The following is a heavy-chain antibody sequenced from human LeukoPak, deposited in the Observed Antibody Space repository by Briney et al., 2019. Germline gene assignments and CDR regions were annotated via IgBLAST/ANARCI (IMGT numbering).Heavy chain of an antibody. CDR1: GFTFSSYA. CDR2: ISGSGGST. D-gene: IGHD3-16*02. Sequence: GGSLRLSCAASGFTFSSYAMSWVRQAPGKGLEWVSAISGSGGSTYYADSVKGRFNISRDNSKNTLYLQMSSLRAEDTAVYYCAKDPRDYVWGSYRDDAFDIWGQGTMVTVSS. J-gene: IGHJ3*02. CDR3: AKDPRDYVWGSYRDDAFDI. V-gene: IGHV3-23*01.